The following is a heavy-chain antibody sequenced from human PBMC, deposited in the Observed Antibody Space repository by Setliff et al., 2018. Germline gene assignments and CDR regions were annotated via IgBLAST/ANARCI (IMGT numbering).Heavy chain of an antibody. Sequence: SETLSLTCSVSGGSINRDYWNWIRQPPGKGLEWIGYIHGRGSTNYNPSLKSRVTISVDTSNNQFSLNLNSVSAADTAVYYCAKIKPGGGSFEIWGQGTMVTVSS. D-gene: IGHD3-10*01. CDR3: AKIKPGGGSFEI. J-gene: IGHJ3*02. CDR2: IHGRGST. CDR1: GGSINRDY. V-gene: IGHV4-59*08.